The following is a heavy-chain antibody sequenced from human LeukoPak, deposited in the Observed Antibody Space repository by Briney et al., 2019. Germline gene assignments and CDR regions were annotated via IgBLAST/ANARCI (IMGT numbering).Heavy chain of an antibody. J-gene: IGHJ4*02. CDR3: ARGLGGTFQQLVRSDYFDY. D-gene: IGHD6-13*01. V-gene: IGHV1-8*03. CDR2: MNPNSGNT. Sequence: ASVKVSCKASGGTFSSYAISWVRQAPGQGLEWMGWMNPNSGNTGYAQKFQGRVTITRNTSISTACMELSSLRSEDTAVYYCARGLGGTFQQLVRSDYFDYWGQGTLVTVSS. CDR1: GGTFSSYA.